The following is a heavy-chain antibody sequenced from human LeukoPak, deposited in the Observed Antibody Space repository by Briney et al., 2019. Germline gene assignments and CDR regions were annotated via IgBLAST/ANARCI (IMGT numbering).Heavy chain of an antibody. J-gene: IGHJ4*02. CDR1: GGSISSYY. CDR3: ARTSARGAQFDY. V-gene: IGHV4-4*07. CDR2: IYSSGST. Sequence: SETLSLPCSVSGGSISSYYWSWIRQPAGKGLEWIGRIYSSGSTNYNPSLKTRFTMSLDTSKNQFSLNLTTVTAADTAVYYCARTSARGAQFDYWGQGTLVTVSS. D-gene: IGHD3-10*01.